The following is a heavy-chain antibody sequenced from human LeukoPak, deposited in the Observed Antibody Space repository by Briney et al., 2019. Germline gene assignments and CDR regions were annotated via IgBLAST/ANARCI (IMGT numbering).Heavy chain of an antibody. CDR3: ARVDGSGSWVDY. V-gene: IGHV1-2*02. J-gene: IGHJ4*02. Sequence: ASVKVSCKASGYTFTSYDINWVRQAPGQGLEWMGWINPNSGGTNYAQKFQGRVTMTRDTSISTAYMELSRLRSDDTAVYYCARVDGSGSWVDYWGQGTLVTVSS. D-gene: IGHD6-19*01. CDR2: INPNSGGT. CDR1: GYTFTSYD.